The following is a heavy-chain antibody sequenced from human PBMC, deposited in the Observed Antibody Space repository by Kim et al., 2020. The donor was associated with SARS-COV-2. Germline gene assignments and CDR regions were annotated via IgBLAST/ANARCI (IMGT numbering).Heavy chain of an antibody. Sequence: ASVKVSCKASGYTFTGYYMHWVRQAPGQGLEWMGWINPNSGGTNYAQKFQGWVTMTRDTSISTAYMELSRLRSDDTAVYYCARGGVSYCTNGVCNEMEGDAFDIWGQGTMVTVSS. J-gene: IGHJ3*02. CDR2: INPNSGGT. D-gene: IGHD2-8*01. CDR3: ARGGVSYCTNGVCNEMEGDAFDI. CDR1: GYTFTGYY. V-gene: IGHV1-2*04.